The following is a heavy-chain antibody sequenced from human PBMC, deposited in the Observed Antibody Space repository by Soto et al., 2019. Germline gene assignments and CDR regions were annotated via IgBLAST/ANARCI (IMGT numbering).Heavy chain of an antibody. V-gene: IGHV4-61*01. D-gene: IGHD3-3*01. CDR1: GGSVSSGSYY. J-gene: IGHJ6*02. Sequence: SETLSLTCTVSGGSVSSGSYYWSWIRQPPGKGLEWIGYIYYSGSTNYNPSLKSRVTISVDTSKNQFSLKLSSVTAADTAVYYCERQAIFGVVINGMDVWGQGTTVTVSS. CDR3: ERQAIFGVVINGMDV. CDR2: IYYSGST.